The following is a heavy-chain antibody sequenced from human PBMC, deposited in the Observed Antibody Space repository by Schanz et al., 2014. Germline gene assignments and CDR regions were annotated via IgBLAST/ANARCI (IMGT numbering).Heavy chain of an antibody. V-gene: IGHV3-30*02. D-gene: IGHD1-26*01. CDR1: GFTFSSYG. CDR3: AKGSPYSDNAFDY. J-gene: IGHJ4*02. Sequence: QVQLVVSGGGVVQPGGSLRLSCAASGFTFSSYGMHWVRQAPGKGLEWVAFIRYDGSSKYDADSVKGRFTISRDNSKSMLYQQMNSLRAEDTAVYYCAKGSPYSDNAFDYWGQGTLVTVSS. CDR2: IRYDGSSK.